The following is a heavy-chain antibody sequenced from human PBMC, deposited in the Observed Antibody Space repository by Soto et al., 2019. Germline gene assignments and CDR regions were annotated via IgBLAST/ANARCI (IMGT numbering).Heavy chain of an antibody. J-gene: IGHJ4*02. CDR1: GGSISSYY. CDR3: ARAHVDTQEFDY. CDR2: IYYSGST. D-gene: IGHD5-18*01. Sequence: KTSETLSLTCTVSGGSISSYYWSWIRQPPGKGLEWIGYIYYSGSTNYNPSLKSRVTISVDTSKNQFSLKLSSVTAADTAVYYCARAHVDTQEFDYWGQGTLVTVSS. V-gene: IGHV4-59*01.